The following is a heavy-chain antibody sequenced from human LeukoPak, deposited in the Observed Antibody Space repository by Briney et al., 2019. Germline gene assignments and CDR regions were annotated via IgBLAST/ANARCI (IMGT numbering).Heavy chain of an antibody. D-gene: IGHD3-3*01. J-gene: IGHJ6*02. Sequence: GASVKVSCKASGYTFTGYYMHWVRQAPGQGLEWMGWINPNSGGTNYAQKFQGRVTMTRDTSISTAYMELSRLRSDDTAVYYCARETIRRITIFGVVPANYYYYGMDVWGQGTTVTVSS. CDR1: GYTFTGYY. CDR2: INPNSGGT. CDR3: ARETIRRITIFGVVPANYYYYGMDV. V-gene: IGHV1-2*02.